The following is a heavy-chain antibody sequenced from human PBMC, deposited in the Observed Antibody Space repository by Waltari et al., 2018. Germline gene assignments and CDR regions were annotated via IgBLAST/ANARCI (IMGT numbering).Heavy chain of an antibody. J-gene: IGHJ4*02. Sequence: QLQLQESGPGLVKPSETLSLTCTVSGGSISSSSYYWGWIRQHPGKGLEWIGSIYSSGSTNYNPALQSRVTISVDTSKNPFSLKLSSVTAADTAVYYCARHESASVGDWGQGTLFTVSS. V-gene: IGHV4-39*01. CDR1: GGSISSSSYY. CDR2: IYSSGST. CDR3: ARHESASVGD.